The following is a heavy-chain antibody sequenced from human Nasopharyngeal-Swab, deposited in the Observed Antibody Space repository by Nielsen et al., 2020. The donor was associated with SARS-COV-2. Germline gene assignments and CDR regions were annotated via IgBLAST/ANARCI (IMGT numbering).Heavy chain of an antibody. D-gene: IGHD2-2*01. CDR1: GGSISSGSYY. V-gene: IGHV4-61*02. CDR2: IYTSGST. J-gene: IGHJ2*01. Sequence: SETLSLTCTVSGGSISSGSYYWSWIRQPAGQGLEWIGRIYTSGSTNYNPSLKSRVTISVDTSKNQFSLKLSSVTAADTAVYYCAREDIVVVPAALSPIWYCDLWGRGTLVTVSS. CDR3: AREDIVVVPAALSPIWYCDL.